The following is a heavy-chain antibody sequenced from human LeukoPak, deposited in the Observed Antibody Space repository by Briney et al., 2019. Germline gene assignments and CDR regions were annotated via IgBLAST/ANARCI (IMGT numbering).Heavy chain of an antibody. CDR3: ARDPAPDYDILTGYIDY. CDR2: ISRSSSTI. V-gene: IGHV3-48*01. J-gene: IGHJ4*02. Sequence: GGSLRLSCAASGFTFSRYSMNWVRQAPGKGLEWISYISRSSSTIYYADSVRGRFTISRDNAKSSLYLQMNSLRAEDTAVYYCARDPAPDYDILTGYIDYWGQGTLVTVSS. D-gene: IGHD3-9*01. CDR1: GFTFSRYS.